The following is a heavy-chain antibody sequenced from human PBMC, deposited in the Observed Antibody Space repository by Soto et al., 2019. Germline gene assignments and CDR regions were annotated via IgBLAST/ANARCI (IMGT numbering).Heavy chain of an antibody. CDR2: INAGNGNT. V-gene: IGHV1-3*01. Sequence: RASVKVSCKASGYTFTSYAMHWVRQAPGQRLEWMGWINAGNGNTKYSQKFQGRVTITRDTSASTAYMELSSLRSEDTAVYYCARVPRGLGAVADIYYFDYWGQGTLVTVSS. D-gene: IGHD6-19*01. J-gene: IGHJ4*02. CDR3: ARVPRGLGAVADIYYFDY. CDR1: GYTFTSYA.